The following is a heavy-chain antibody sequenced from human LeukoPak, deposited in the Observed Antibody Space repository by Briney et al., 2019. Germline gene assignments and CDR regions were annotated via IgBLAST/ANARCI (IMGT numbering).Heavy chain of an antibody. V-gene: IGHV3-7*01. CDR1: GFTFSNYW. D-gene: IGHD6-19*01. J-gene: IGHJ4*02. CDR3: ARVQGSSGPGIFEY. CDR2: INQDGSEK. Sequence: GGSLRLSCAASGFTFSNYWLSWVRQAPGKGLEWVSNINQDGSEKYYVDYVKGRFTIFRDNARSSLYLQMNSLRVEDTAVYYCARVQGSSGPGIFEYWGQGTLVPASS.